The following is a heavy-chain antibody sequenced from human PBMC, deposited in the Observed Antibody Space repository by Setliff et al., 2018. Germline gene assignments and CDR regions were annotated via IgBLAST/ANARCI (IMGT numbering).Heavy chain of an antibody. CDR2: ISWNSGSI. CDR3: AKGSSGSYLGRMFDY. V-gene: IGHV3-9*01. J-gene: IGHJ4*02. CDR1: GFTFDDYA. D-gene: IGHD1-26*01. Sequence: PGGSLRLSCAASGFTFDDYAMHWVRQAPGKGLEWVSGISWNSGSIGYADSVKGRFTISRDNAKNSLYLQMNSLRAEDTALYYCAKGSSGSYLGRMFDYWGQGTLVTVSS.